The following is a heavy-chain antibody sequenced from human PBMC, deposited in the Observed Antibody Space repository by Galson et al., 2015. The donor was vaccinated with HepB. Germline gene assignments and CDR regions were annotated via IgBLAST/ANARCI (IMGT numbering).Heavy chain of an antibody. CDR3: ARETTPYYYDSSDYIPPGY. CDR1: GYTFTGYT. V-gene: IGHV1-3*01. D-gene: IGHD3-22*01. Sequence: SVKVSCKASGYTFTGYTVHWVRQAPGQRLEWMGWINADNGNTKYSQRFQGRVTITRDTSATTAYMELSSLRSEDTAVYYCARETTPYYYDSSDYIPPGYWGQGTLVTVSS. J-gene: IGHJ4*02. CDR2: INADNGNT.